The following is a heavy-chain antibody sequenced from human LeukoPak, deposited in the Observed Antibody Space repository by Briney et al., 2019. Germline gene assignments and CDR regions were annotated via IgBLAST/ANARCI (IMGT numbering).Heavy chain of an antibody. J-gene: IGHJ4*02. V-gene: IGHV3-7*01. D-gene: IGHD3-22*01. CDR3: ARDLWTFNYYDSSGYASGY. CDR2: IKQDGSEK. CDR1: GFPFSSYW. Sequence: GGSLRLSCAASGFPFSSYWMSWVRQAPGKGLEWVANIKQDGSEKYYVDSMKGRFTISRDNAKNSLYLQMNSLRAEDTAVYYCARDLWTFNYYDSSGYASGYWGQGTLVTVSS.